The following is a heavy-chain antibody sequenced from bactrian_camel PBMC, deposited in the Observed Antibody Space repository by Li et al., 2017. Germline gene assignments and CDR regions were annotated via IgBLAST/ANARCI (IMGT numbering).Heavy chain of an antibody. CDR3: ATSASRLLTFPLRQSNYGF. Sequence: QVQLVESGGGSVQAGGSLRLSCVRSGVEYSTMYMGWFRQAPGKEREGVAAILSGRGSTYYADSVKGRFSISQDNAKNTVYLQMNNLKSDDTAMYYCATSASRLLTFPLRQSNYGFWGQGTQVTVS. J-gene: IGHJ6*01. CDR2: ILSGRGST. CDR1: GVEYSTMY. V-gene: IGHV3S54*01. D-gene: IGHD1*01.